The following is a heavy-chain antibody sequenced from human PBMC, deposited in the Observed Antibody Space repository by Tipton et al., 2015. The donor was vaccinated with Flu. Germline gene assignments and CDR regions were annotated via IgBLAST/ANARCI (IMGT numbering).Heavy chain of an antibody. CDR3: ARRTFSNYVSEPKNWFDF. J-gene: IGHJ5*01. D-gene: IGHD4-11*01. CDR1: GDSVSSDYY. CDR2: ICPGSP. Sequence: TLSLTCSVSGDSVSSDYYWGWIRQPPGKGLEWIGNICPGSPYYNPSLRSRVTMSVARSNDQFSLRLTSVTAADTAVYFCARRTFSNYVSEPKNWFDFWGQGTLVTVSS. V-gene: IGHV4-38-2*01.